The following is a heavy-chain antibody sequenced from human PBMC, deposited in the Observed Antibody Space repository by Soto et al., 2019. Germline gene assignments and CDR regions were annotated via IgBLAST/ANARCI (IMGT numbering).Heavy chain of an antibody. D-gene: IGHD2-21*01. J-gene: IGHJ6*02. Sequence: SETLSLTCTVSGGSISSGGYYWSWIRQHPGKGLEWIGYIYYSGSTYYNPSLKSRVTISVDTSKNQFSLKLSSVTAADTAVYYCAASCVGCGGFHYYRIAVRAQGTTVTVSS. CDR3: AASCVGCGGFHYYRIAV. CDR2: IYYSGST. V-gene: IGHV4-31*03. CDR1: GGSISSGGYY.